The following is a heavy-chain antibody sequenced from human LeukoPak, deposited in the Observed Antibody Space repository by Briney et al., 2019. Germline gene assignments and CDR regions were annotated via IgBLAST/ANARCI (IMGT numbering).Heavy chain of an antibody. Sequence: ASVKVSCKASGYTFTSYGISWVRQTPGQGLEWMGWISAYNGNTNYAQKLQGRVTMTTDTSTSTAYMELRSLRSDDTAVYYCARDLSGLSAFEIWGQGTMVTVSS. CDR3: ARDLSGLSAFEI. CDR1: GYTFTSYG. D-gene: IGHD5-12*01. J-gene: IGHJ3*02. V-gene: IGHV1-18*01. CDR2: ISAYNGNT.